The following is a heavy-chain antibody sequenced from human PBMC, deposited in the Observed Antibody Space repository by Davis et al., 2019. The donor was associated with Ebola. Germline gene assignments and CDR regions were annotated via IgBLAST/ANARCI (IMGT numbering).Heavy chain of an antibody. J-gene: IGHJ4*02. CDR3: AREGGSGVVVVAATFDY. CDR2: ISSSSSYI. V-gene: IGHV3-21*01. CDR1: GFTFSSYA. Sequence: GGSLRLSCAASGFTFSSYAMHWVRQAPGKGLEWVSSISSSSSYIYYADSVKGRFTISRDNAKNSLYLQMNSLRAEDTAVYYCAREGGSGVVVVAATFDYWGQGTLVTVSS. D-gene: IGHD2-15*01.